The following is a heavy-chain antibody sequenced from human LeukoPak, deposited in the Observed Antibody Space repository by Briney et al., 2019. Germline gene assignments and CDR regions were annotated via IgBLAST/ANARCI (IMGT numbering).Heavy chain of an antibody. CDR1: GFTFSSYS. Sequence: GGSLRLSCAASGFTFSSYSMNWVRQAPGKGLEWVSSISSSSSYIYYADSVKGRFTISRDNAKNSLYLQMNSLRAEDTAVYYCARDNGYQPLLINDAFDIWGQGTMVTVSS. V-gene: IGHV3-21*01. D-gene: IGHD2-2*01. J-gene: IGHJ3*02. CDR3: ARDNGYQPLLINDAFDI. CDR2: ISSSSSYI.